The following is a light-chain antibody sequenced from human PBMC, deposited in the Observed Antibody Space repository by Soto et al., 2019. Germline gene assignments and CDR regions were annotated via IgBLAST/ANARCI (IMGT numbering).Light chain of an antibody. CDR3: QSYDDSLSVHYV. Sequence: QSALTQPSSVSGAPGQRVTISCTGSSSNIGSTYDVQWYQQLPGTAPKLLIHGNTDRPSGVPDRFSGSKSGTSASLAITGLQADDEADYYCQSYDDSLSVHYVFGTGTKATVL. V-gene: IGLV1-40*01. CDR2: GNT. J-gene: IGLJ1*01. CDR1: SSNIGSTYD.